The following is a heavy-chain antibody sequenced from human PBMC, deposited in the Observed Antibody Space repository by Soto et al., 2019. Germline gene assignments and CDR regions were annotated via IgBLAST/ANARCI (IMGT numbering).Heavy chain of an antibody. CDR1: GGTFSSYA. J-gene: IGHJ3*02. Sequence: QVQLVQSGAEVKKPGSSVKVSCKASGGTFSSYAISWVRQALGQGLEWMGGIIPIFGTANYAQKFQGRVTITADESTSTAYMELSSLRSEDTAVYYCARPTDYYYDSSDYDAFDIWVQGTMVTVSS. V-gene: IGHV1-69*01. CDR3: ARPTDYYYDSSDYDAFDI. CDR2: IIPIFGTA. D-gene: IGHD3-22*01.